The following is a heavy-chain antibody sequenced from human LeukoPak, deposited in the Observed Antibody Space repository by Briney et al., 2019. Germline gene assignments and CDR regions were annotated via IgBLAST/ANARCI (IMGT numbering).Heavy chain of an antibody. D-gene: IGHD3-10*01. CDR3: ARGFLEYITMVRGVISGNYYYYMDV. J-gene: IGHJ6*03. Sequence: ASVKVSCKASGYTFTSYDINWVRQATGQGLEWMGWMNPNSGNTGYAQKFQGRVTITRNTSISTAYMELSSLRSEDTAVYYCARGFLEYITMVRGVISGNYYYYMDVWGKGTTVTVSS. CDR2: MNPNSGNT. V-gene: IGHV1-8*03. CDR1: GYTFTSYD.